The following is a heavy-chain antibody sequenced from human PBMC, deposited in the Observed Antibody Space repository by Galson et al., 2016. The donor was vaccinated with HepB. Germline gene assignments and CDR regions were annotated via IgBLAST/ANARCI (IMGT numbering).Heavy chain of an antibody. CDR3: ASLRYGDYFDY. J-gene: IGHJ4*02. CDR2: IYTGGST. CDR1: GFIVGFNY. V-gene: IGHV3-53*01. Sequence: SLRLSCAASGFIVGFNYMSWVRQAPGKGLESVSVIYTGGSTYYADSVKGRFTISRDNSKNTLYLQMNSLRAEDTAVYYCASLRYGDYFDYWGQGTLVTVSS. D-gene: IGHD4-17*01.